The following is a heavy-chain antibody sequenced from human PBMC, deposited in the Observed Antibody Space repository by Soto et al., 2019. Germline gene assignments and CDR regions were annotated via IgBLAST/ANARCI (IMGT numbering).Heavy chain of an antibody. CDR3: ASGYDAFDY. CDR2: ISAYNGNT. J-gene: IGHJ4*02. CDR1: GYTFTSSG. V-gene: IGHV1-18*01. Sequence: QVQLVQAGAEVKKPGASVKVSCKASGYTFTSSGISLVRPAPGQGLEWMGWISAYNGNTNYAQKLQGRVTLTTDTATSTAYMELRSLRSEDTAVYYGASGYDAFDYWGQGTLVTVSS. D-gene: IGHD5-18*01.